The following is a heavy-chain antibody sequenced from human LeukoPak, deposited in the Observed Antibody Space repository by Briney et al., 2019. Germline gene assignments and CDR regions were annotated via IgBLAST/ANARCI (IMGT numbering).Heavy chain of an antibody. CDR1: GYTFTSYA. J-gene: IGHJ5*02. CDR3: ARDSPICSGGSCPNWFDP. Sequence: ASVKVSCTASGYTFTSYAMHWVRQAPGQRLEWMGWINAGNGNTKYSQKFQGRVTITRDTSASTAYMELSSLRSEDTAVYYCARDSPICSGGSCPNWFDPWGQGTLVTVSS. D-gene: IGHD2-15*01. CDR2: INAGNGNT. V-gene: IGHV1-3*01.